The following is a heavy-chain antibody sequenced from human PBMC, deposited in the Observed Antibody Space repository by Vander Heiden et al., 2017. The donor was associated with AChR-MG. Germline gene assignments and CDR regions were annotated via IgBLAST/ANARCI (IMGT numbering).Heavy chain of an antibody. CDR2: ISGSGGST. Sequence: EVQLLASGGGLVQPGGSLRLSCAASGFTFSGKAMSWVRQVAGKGLEGGSGISGSGGSTYYEDSVKGRVTISRNNSKNTLYLEMNSLRAEDTGVYDCAKDRGGSGWDGSFDYWGQGTLGNGSS. J-gene: IGHJ4*02. CDR1: GFTFSGKA. V-gene: IGHV3-23*01. CDR3: AKDRGGSGWDGSFDY. D-gene: IGHD6-19*01.